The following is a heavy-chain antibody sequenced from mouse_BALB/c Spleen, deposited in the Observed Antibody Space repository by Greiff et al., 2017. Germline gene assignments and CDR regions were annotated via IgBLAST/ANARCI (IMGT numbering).Heavy chain of an antibody. D-gene: IGHD2-2*01. CDR1: GYSITSDYA. V-gene: IGHV3-2*02. CDR2: ISYSGST. J-gene: IGHJ2*01. CDR3: ARSGDGYGY. Sequence: ESGPGLVKPSQSLSLTCTVTGYSITSDYAWNWIRQFPGNKLEWMGYISYSGSTSYNPSLKSRISITRDTSKNQFFLQLNSVTTEDTATYYCARSGDGYGYWGQGTTLTVSS.